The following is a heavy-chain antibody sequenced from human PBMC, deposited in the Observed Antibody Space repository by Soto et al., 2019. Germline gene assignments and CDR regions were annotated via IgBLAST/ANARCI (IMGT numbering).Heavy chain of an antibody. CDR1: GFSLSTSGVG. Sequence: QITLKESGPTLVKPTQTLTLTCTFSGFSLSTSGVGVGWIRQPPGKALEWLALIYWDDDKRYSPSLTSRLTVTKDPPKNQVVLTMTNMDPVDTATYYCVHATIAVRHLDYWGQGTLVTVSS. CDR2: IYWDDDK. CDR3: VHATIAVRHLDY. D-gene: IGHD6-6*01. V-gene: IGHV2-5*02. J-gene: IGHJ4*02.